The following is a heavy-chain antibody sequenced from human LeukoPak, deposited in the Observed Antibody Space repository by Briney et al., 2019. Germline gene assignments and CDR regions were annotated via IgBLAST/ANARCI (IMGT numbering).Heavy chain of an antibody. Sequence: PSETLSLTCTVSGGSISSYYWSWIRQPAGKGLEWIGRIYTSGSTNYNPSLKSRVPMSVDTSKNQFSLKLSSVTATDTAVYYCARDVHCSSTSCYILAYFDPWGQGTLVTVSS. D-gene: IGHD2-2*02. CDR3: ARDVHCSSTSCYILAYFDP. J-gene: IGHJ5*02. CDR1: GGSISSYY. CDR2: IYTSGST. V-gene: IGHV4-4*07.